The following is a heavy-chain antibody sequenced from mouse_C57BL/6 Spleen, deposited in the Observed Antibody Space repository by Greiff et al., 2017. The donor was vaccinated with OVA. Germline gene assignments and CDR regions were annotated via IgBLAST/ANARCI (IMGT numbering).Heavy chain of an antibody. V-gene: IGHV3-6*01. J-gene: IGHJ2*01. D-gene: IGHD1-1*01. Sequence: VQLKESGPGLVKPSQSLSLTCSVTGYSITSGYYWYWIRPFPGNQLEWMGYISYGGSNYYNPSLKNRISITSDTSKTPFFLKLNSVTTEDTATYYCARRFTVEGTDYGGQGTTLTVSS. CDR3: ARRFTVEGTDY. CDR1: GYSITSGYY. CDR2: ISYGGSN.